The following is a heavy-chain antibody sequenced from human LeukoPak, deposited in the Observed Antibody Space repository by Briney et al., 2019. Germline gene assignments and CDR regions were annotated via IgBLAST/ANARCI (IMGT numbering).Heavy chain of an antibody. D-gene: IGHD2-15*01. Sequence: PGRSLRLSCAASGFTFDDYAMHWVRQAPGKGLEWVSGISGSGGSTYYADSVKGRFTISRDNSKNTLYLQMNSLRAEDTAVYYCAKATRYRSGGSCYPNDYWGQGTLVTVSS. CDR1: GFTFDDYA. CDR3: AKATRYRSGGSCYPNDY. J-gene: IGHJ4*02. CDR2: ISGSGGST. V-gene: IGHV3-23*01.